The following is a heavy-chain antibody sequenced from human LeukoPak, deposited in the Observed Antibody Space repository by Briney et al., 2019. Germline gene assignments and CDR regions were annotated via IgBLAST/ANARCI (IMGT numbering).Heavy chain of an antibody. CDR3: ARDRDYYGSGSRPDI. D-gene: IGHD3-10*01. J-gene: IGHJ3*02. CDR2: ISSSSSTI. V-gene: IGHV3-48*02. Sequence: PGGSLRLFCAASGFTFSSYSMNWVRQAPGKGLEWVSYISSSSSTIYCADSVKGRFTISRDNAKNSLYLQMNSLRDEDTAVYYCARDRDYYGSGSRPDIWGQGKMVTVSS. CDR1: GFTFSSYS.